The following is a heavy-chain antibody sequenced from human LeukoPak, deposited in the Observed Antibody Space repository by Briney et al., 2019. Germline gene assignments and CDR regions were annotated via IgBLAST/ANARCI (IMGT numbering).Heavy chain of an antibody. CDR1: GFTFSSYA. J-gene: IGHJ4*02. CDR3: ARGNFWSGLDKLLFDY. V-gene: IGHV3-23*01. Sequence: ETGGSLRLSCAASGFTFSSYAMSWVRQAPGKGLEWVSAISGSGGSTYYADSVKGRFTISRDNAKNSLYLQINSLRAEDTAVYYCARGNFWSGLDKLLFDYWGQGTLVTVSS. D-gene: IGHD3-3*01. CDR2: ISGSGGST.